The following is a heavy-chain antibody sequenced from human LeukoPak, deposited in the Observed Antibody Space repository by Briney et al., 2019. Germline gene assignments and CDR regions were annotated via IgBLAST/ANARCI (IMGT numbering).Heavy chain of an antibody. D-gene: IGHD3-16*02. CDR2: INHSGST. Sequence: SETLSLTCAVYGGSFSGYYWSWIRQPPGKGLEWIGEINHSGSTNYNPSLKSRVTISADRSKNQISLRMRSVTAADTAVYYCARHRYDYFDYWGQGTLVTVSS. J-gene: IGHJ4*02. V-gene: IGHV4-34*01. CDR3: ARHRYDYFDY. CDR1: GGSFSGYY.